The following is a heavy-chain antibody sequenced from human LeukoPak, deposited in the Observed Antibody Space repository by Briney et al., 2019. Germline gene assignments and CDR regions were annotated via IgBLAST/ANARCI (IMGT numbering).Heavy chain of an antibody. Sequence: GGSLRLSCAASGITFSSYAMHWVRQAPGKGLEWVAVISYDGSNKYYADSVKGRFTISRDNSKNTLYLQMNSLRAEDTAVYYCAKDFYDSSGYPDYWGQGTLVTVSS. J-gene: IGHJ4*02. D-gene: IGHD3-22*01. CDR2: ISYDGSNK. CDR1: GITFSSYA. CDR3: AKDFYDSSGYPDY. V-gene: IGHV3-30*04.